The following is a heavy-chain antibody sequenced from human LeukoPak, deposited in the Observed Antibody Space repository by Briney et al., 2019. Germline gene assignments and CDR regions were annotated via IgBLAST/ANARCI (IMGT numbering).Heavy chain of an antibody. V-gene: IGHV6-1*01. Sequence: KSRITINPDASKNQFSLQLNSVTPEDTAVYYCARHMTTVTTSGAFDIWGQGTMVTVSS. D-gene: IGHD4-17*01. J-gene: IGHJ3*02. CDR3: ARHMTTVTTSGAFDI.